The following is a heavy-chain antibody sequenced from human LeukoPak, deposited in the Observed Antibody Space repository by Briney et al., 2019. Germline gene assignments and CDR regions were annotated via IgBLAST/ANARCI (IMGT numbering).Heavy chain of an antibody. CDR1: GYTFSGYY. D-gene: IGHD6-19*01. CDR2: INPNSGGT. V-gene: IGHV1-2*02. Sequence: ASVKVSCRASGYTFSGYYMHWVRQAPGQGLEWMGWINPNSGGTNYVQKFQGRVTMTRDTSISTAYMDLSRLRSDDTAVYYCARADGSAWPTGEFDYWGQGTLVTVSS. CDR3: ARADGSAWPTGEFDY. J-gene: IGHJ4*02.